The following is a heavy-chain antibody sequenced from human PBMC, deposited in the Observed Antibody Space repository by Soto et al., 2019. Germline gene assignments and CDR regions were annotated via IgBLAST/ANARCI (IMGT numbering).Heavy chain of an antibody. D-gene: IGHD2-8*01. CDR3: ARDRDIVITPAPNEHGLDV. J-gene: IGHJ6*02. Sequence: GGSLRLSCAASGFSFSSYGMNWVRQAPGKGLEWVAVISYDGTHKDYADSVKGRFTISRDNSKNTLFLEMNSLRGEDTAVYYCARDRDIVITPAPNEHGLDVWGQGTTVTVSS. V-gene: IGHV3-30*03. CDR2: ISYDGTHK. CDR1: GFSFSSYG.